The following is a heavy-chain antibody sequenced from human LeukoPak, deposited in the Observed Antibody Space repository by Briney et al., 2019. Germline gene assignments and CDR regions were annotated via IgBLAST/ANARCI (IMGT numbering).Heavy chain of an antibody. CDR1: GFTFSSYA. D-gene: IGHD2-21*02. CDR3: ARDRAGGDDAFDI. CDR2: ISGSGGST. Sequence: PGGSLRLSCAASGFTFSSYAMSWVRQAPGKGLEWVSAISGSGGSTYYADSVKGRFTISRDNSKNTLYLQMNSLRAEDTAVYYCARDRAGGDDAFDIWGQGTMVTVSS. V-gene: IGHV3-23*01. J-gene: IGHJ3*02.